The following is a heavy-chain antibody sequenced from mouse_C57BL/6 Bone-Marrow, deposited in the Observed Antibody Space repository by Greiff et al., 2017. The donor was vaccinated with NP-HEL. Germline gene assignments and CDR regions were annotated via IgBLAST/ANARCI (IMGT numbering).Heavy chain of an antibody. J-gene: IGHJ2*01. CDR2: IYFGNGYT. D-gene: IGHD2-12*01. CDR3: ARRYDGDY. CDR1: GYTFTSYG. V-gene: IGHV1-58*01. Sequence: VQLQQSGAELLRPGSSVKMSCKSSGYTFTSYGINWVKQRPGLGREWIGYIYFGNGYTEYYEKVKGKATLTSDTSSSTAYMQLSSLTSEDSAINFGARRYDGDYWGQGTTLTVSA.